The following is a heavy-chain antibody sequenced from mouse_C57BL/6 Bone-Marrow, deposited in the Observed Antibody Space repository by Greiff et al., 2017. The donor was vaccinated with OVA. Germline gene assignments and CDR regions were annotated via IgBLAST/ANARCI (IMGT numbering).Heavy chain of an antibody. D-gene: IGHD3-2*02. CDR2: IYPGDGDT. V-gene: IGHV1-82*01. Sequence: QVQLQQSGPELVKPGASVKISCKASGYAFSSSWMNWVKQRPGKGLEWIGRIYPGDGDTNYNGKFKGKATLTADKSSSTAYMQLSSLTSEDSAVYFCARGQLRLRGFAYWGQGTLVTVSA. J-gene: IGHJ3*01. CDR1: GYAFSSSW. CDR3: ARGQLRLRGFAY.